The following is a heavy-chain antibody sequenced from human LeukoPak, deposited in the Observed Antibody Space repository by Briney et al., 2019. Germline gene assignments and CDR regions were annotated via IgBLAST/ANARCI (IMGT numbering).Heavy chain of an antibody. CDR1: GFIFSSYV. CDR3: ARDVGVVMYDY. Sequence: PGGSLRLSCEASGFIFSSYVMGWVRQAPGKGLEWVSSISVGGGDTFTADSVKGRFTIARENSKNTLYLQMMGLRVEDSALYYCARDVGVVMYDYWGQGILVTVSS. D-gene: IGHD2-21*01. CDR2: ISVGGGDT. V-gene: IGHV3-23*01. J-gene: IGHJ4*02.